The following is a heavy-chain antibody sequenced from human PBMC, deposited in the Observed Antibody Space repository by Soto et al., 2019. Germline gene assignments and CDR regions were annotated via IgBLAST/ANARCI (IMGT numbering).Heavy chain of an antibody. CDR2: INPSGGST. D-gene: IGHD1-7*01. CDR1: GYTFTSYY. CDR3: ARDSFITGTTVGNWFDP. Sequence: ASVKVSCKASGYTFTSYYMHWVRQAPGQGLEWTGIINPSGGSTSYAQKFQGRVTMTRDTSTSTVYMELSSLRSEDTAVYYCARDSFITGTTVGNWFDPWGQGTLVTVSS. J-gene: IGHJ5*02. V-gene: IGHV1-46*03.